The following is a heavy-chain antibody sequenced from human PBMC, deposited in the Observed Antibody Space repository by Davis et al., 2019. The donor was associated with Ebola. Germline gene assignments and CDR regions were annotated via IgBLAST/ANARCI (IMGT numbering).Heavy chain of an antibody. V-gene: IGHV1-18*01. CDR2: ISAYNGNT. Sequence: ASVKVSCKASGYTFTSYGISWVRQAPGQGLAWVGWISAYNGNTNYAQKLQGRVTMTTDTSTSTAYMELRNLRSDDTAVYYCARPRGGIAVAGTLGYFDYWGQGTLVTVSS. CDR1: GYTFTSYG. J-gene: IGHJ4*02. CDR3: ARPRGGIAVAGTLGYFDY. D-gene: IGHD6-19*01.